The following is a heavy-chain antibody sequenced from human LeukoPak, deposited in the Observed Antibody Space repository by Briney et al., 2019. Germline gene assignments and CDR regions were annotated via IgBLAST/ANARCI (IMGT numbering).Heavy chain of an antibody. J-gene: IGHJ3*02. V-gene: IGHV4-38-2*02. CDR1: VYSISSGYY. CDR3: ARRPPNYYDSSGYYSRAFDI. CDR2: IYSSVT. Sequence: SETLSLTCTVSVYSISSGYYWGWIRQPPGKGLEWIGSIYSSVTHYNPSLKSRVIISVDTSKNQFSLKLSSVTAADTAVYYCARRPPNYYDSSGYYSRAFDIWGQGTMVTVSS. D-gene: IGHD3-22*01.